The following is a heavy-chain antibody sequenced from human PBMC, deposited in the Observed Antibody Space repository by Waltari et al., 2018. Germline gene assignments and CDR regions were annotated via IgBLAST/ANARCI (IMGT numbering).Heavy chain of an antibody. CDR2: IGPGGSPI. J-gene: IGHJ3*01. D-gene: IGHD3-9*01. Sequence: LWGSGGGLIQPGGPLRLSREASAFKISGVSVDWVRQAPGKGLEWIAFIGPGGSPIYYADSVRGRFTISRHDVDNLVYLQMENLRDEDSALYYCVRGWLENSFDLWGQGTRVTVSS. CDR3: VRGWLENSFDL. V-gene: IGHV3-48*02. CDR1: AFKISGVS.